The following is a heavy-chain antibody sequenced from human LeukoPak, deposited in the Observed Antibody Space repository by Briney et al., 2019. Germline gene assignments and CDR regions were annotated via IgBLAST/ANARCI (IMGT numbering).Heavy chain of an antibody. CDR3: ASLTARGPKRYYYGSGSYYTNDY. CDR2: INHSGST. CDR1: GGSFSGYY. D-gene: IGHD3-10*01. J-gene: IGHJ4*02. Sequence: SETLSLTCAVCGGSFSGYYWSWIRQPPGKGLEWIGEINHSGSTNYNPSLKSRVTISVDTSKNQFSLKLSSVTAADTAVYYCASLTARGPKRYYYGSGSYYTNDYWGQGTLVTVSS. V-gene: IGHV4-34*01.